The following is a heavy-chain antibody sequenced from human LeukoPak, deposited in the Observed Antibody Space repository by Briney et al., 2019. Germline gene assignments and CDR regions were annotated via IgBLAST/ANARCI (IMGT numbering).Heavy chain of an antibody. Sequence: ASVKLSCKASGYTFTSYDINSVRQSPGQGLGWMGWMNTNSGNTGYAQKFQGRVTITGNTSISTAYMELSSLRSEDTAVYYCARVDSSGWYSAFDIWGQGTMVTVSS. V-gene: IGHV1-8*03. CDR2: MNTNSGNT. D-gene: IGHD6-19*01. CDR1: GYTFTSYD. J-gene: IGHJ3*02. CDR3: ARVDSSGWYSAFDI.